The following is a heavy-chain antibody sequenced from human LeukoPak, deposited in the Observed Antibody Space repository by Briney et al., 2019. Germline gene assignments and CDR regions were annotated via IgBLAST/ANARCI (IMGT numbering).Heavy chain of an antibody. J-gene: IGHJ5*02. Sequence: SETLSLTCAVSGGSISSGGYSWSWIRQPPGKGLEWIGYIYHSGSTYYNPSLKSRVTISVDTSKNQFSLKLSSVTAADTAVYYCARDRIAAAGTRWFDPWGQGTLVTVSS. CDR2: IYHSGST. CDR1: GGSISSGGYS. V-gene: IGHV4-30-2*01. CDR3: ARDRIAAAGTRWFDP. D-gene: IGHD6-13*01.